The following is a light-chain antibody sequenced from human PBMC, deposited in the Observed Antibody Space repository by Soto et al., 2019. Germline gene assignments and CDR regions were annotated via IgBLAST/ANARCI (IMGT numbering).Light chain of an antibody. CDR2: DNN. CDR1: SPNIATHY. V-gene: IGLV1-51*01. Sequence: QSVLTQAPSVSAAPGQKVTISCSGSSPNIATHYVSWYQQLPGTAPKLLIYDNNNRPSGIPDRFSGSKSGTSATLGITGLQTGDEADYYCGTWDSSLSTVVFGGGTKLTVL. CDR3: GTWDSSLSTVV. J-gene: IGLJ2*01.